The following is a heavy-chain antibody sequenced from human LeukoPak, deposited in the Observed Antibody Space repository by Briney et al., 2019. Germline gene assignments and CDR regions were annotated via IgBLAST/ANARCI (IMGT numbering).Heavy chain of an antibody. CDR3: AREVQGYDILTGYYDGYYFDY. CDR2: IYYSGST. V-gene: IGHV4-59*01. Sequence: PSETLSLTSTVSGGSISSYYWSWIRQPPGKGLEWIGYIYYSGSTNYNPSLKSRVTISVDTSKNQFSLKLSSVTAADTAVYYCAREVQGYDILTGYYDGYYFDYWGQGTLVTVSS. D-gene: IGHD3-9*01. CDR1: GGSISSYY. J-gene: IGHJ4*02.